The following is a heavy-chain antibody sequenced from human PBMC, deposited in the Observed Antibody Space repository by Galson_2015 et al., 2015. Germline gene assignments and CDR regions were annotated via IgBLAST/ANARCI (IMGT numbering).Heavy chain of an antibody. CDR3: ARGTYGSGSNYYYGLDV. CDR2: IWFDGSNK. J-gene: IGHJ6*02. V-gene: IGHV3-33*01. CDR1: GFSFSIYG. Sequence: SLRLSCAASGFSFSIYGMHWVRQAPGKGLEWVAVIWFDGSNKFYADSVKGRFTVSRDNSKNTLYLQMDSLRAEDTAMFYCARGTYGSGSNYYYGLDVWGQGTTVTVSS. D-gene: IGHD3-10*01.